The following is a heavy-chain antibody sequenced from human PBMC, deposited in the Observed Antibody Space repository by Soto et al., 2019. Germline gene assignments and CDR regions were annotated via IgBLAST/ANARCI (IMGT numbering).Heavy chain of an antibody. D-gene: IGHD2-8*01. J-gene: IGHJ6*01. Sequence: QVQLQESGPGLVKPSQTLSLTCTVSGDSISSGGFCWTWVRQYPGKGLEWIGNIYSSGTASYSLSLRRRPLITGDTSKCEFSLRVTSVTAADPAVYYCARATGVDDYGMDVWGLATTVHVS. V-gene: IGHV4-31*03. CDR3: ARATGVDDYGMDV. CDR2: IYSSGTA. CDR1: GDSISSGGFC.